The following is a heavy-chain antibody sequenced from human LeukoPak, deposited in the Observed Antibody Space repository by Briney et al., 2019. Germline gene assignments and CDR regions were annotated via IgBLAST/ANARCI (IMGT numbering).Heavy chain of an antibody. Sequence: SQTLSLTCTLSGGSISSVGYYWSWIRQHPGKGLEWIGYIYYSGSTYYNPSLKSRVTISVDTSKNQFSLKLSSVTAADTAVYYCARDGSGSYYRDAFDIWGQGTMVTVSS. V-gene: IGHV4-31*03. CDR3: ARDGSGSYYRDAFDI. CDR1: GGSISSVGYY. CDR2: IYYSGST. J-gene: IGHJ3*02. D-gene: IGHD3-10*01.